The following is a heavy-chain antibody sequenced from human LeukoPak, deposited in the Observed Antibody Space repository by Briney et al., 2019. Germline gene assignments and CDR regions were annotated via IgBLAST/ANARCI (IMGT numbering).Heavy chain of an antibody. CDR1: GYTFTSYY. Sequence: ASVKVSCKESGYTFTSYYMHWVRQAPGQGLEWMGIINPSGGSTSYAQKFQGRVTMTRDMSTSTVYMELSSLRSEDTAVYYCARDSYRAVAGRVWYFDLWGRGTLVTVSS. V-gene: IGHV1-46*01. CDR2: INPSGGST. CDR3: ARDSYRAVAGRVWYFDL. D-gene: IGHD6-19*01. J-gene: IGHJ2*01.